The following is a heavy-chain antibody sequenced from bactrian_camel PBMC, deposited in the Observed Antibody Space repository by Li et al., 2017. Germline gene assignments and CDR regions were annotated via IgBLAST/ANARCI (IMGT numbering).Heavy chain of an antibody. Sequence: HVQLVESGGGSVQAGGSLRLSCAVSRFSYSTAYMAWFRQTPGKEREGVATIDPYGISRYADSVKGRFTISLDNSKNTVYLQMDNLKPEDTAIYYCAAGRPFRSCSGGNFVYWGQGTQVTVS. D-gene: IGHD2*01. CDR1: RFSYSTAY. CDR2: IDPYGIS. CDR3: AAGRPFRSCSGGNFVY. J-gene: IGHJ6*01. V-gene: IGHV3S53*01.